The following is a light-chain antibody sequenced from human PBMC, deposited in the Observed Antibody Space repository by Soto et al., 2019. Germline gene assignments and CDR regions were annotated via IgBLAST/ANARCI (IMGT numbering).Light chain of an antibody. CDR2: GAS. CDR3: QQHNNWHWT. CDR1: QSVSSK. J-gene: IGKJ1*01. V-gene: IGKV3-15*01. Sequence: DIVLTQSPGTLSVSPGERATLSCRASQSVSSKLAWYQQKPGQAPRLLFYGASTGATGIPARFRGSGSETKFTLSISSLQSEDYAVYYCQQHNNWHWTFGQGTKVEIK.